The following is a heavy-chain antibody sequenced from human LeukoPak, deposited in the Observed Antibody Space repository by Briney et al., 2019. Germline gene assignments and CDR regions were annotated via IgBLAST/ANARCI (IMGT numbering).Heavy chain of an antibody. CDR1: AFTFSSYT. CDR3: AREAYDSTPPPDALDI. CDR2: MSYDGSNK. D-gene: IGHD3-22*01. V-gene: IGHV3-30*01. Sequence: RSLSHSSTTPAFTFSSYTMHRIRHTSAHALDKVPAMSYDGSNKYYADSVKGRFTISRDNSKNTLYLQMNSLRAEDTAVYYCAREAYDSTPPPDALDIWGQGTMVTVSS. J-gene: IGHJ3*02.